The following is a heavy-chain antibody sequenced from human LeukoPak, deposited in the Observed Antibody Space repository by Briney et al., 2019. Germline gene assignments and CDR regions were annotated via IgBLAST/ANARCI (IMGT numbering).Heavy chain of an antibody. Sequence: GGPLRLSCAASGFTFSSYWMYWVRQAPGKGLVWVSRINSDGSSTSYADSVKGRFTISRDNAKNTLYLQMNRLRAEDTAVDYCAKLSGYDPYYYYYMDVWGKGTTVTVSS. CDR1: GFTFSSYW. D-gene: IGHD5-12*01. V-gene: IGHV3-74*01. CDR3: AKLSGYDPYYYYYMDV. CDR2: INSDGSST. J-gene: IGHJ6*03.